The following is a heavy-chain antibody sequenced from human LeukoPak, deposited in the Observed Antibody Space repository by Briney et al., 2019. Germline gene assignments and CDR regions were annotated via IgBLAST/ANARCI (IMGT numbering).Heavy chain of an antibody. D-gene: IGHD1-26*01. J-gene: IGHJ4*02. Sequence: SETLSLTCTVSGGSISSGGYYWSWIRQHPGEGLEWLGYIYYTGTTYYNPSLKSRVTISVDTSKNQFSLKLSSVTAADTAVYYCARGGLVPPFDYWGQGTLVTVSS. CDR2: IYYTGTT. CDR1: GGSISSGGYY. CDR3: ARGGLVPPFDY. V-gene: IGHV4-31*03.